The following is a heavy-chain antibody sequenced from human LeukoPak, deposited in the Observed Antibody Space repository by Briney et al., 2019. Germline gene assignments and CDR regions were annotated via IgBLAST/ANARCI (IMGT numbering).Heavy chain of an antibody. V-gene: IGHV4-39*01. D-gene: IGHD6-19*01. CDR1: GGSISSSRHY. J-gene: IGHJ5*02. CDR3: ARHTDSSGWYRAWLDP. CDR2: MFYSGTA. Sequence: SETLSLTCTVSGGSISSSRHYWGWIRQPPGKGLEWIGSMFYSGTAYYNASLKSRVTISVDTSKNQFSLKVTSVTAADTAVYYCARHTDSSGWYRAWLDPWGQGTLVTVSS.